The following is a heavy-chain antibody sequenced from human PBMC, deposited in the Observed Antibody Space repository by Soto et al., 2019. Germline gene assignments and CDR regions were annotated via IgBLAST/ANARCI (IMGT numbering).Heavy chain of an antibody. CDR1: AFTFNNYA. CDR3: AKSRYSDSSGDFYDY. V-gene: IGHV3-23*01. Sequence: EVQLLESGGGLVQPGGSLSVSCAASAFTFNNYAMSWVRQAPGKGLEWVSGIGGSGRTTYYADSVKGRFTISRDNSNNTLFLQMNSLRAEDTAVYYCAKSRYSDSSGDFYDYWGQGTLVTVSS. J-gene: IGHJ4*02. CDR2: IGGSGRTT. D-gene: IGHD3-22*01.